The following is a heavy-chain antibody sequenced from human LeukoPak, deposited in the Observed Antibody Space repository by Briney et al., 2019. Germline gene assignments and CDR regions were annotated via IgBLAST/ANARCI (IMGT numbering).Heavy chain of an antibody. CDR1: GFPFSSYA. V-gene: IGHV3-23*01. CDR2: ITGSAVGT. J-gene: IGHJ6*03. Sequence: PGGSLRLSCAASGFPFSSYAMNWVRQAPGKGLEWVSAITGSAVGTYYADSVKGRFTISRDNSKNTLYLQMNSLRAEDTAVYYCAKVVVAGTARWFGYYYYYVDVWGKGTTVTVSS. D-gene: IGHD6-19*01. CDR3: AKVVVAGTARWFGYYYYYVDV.